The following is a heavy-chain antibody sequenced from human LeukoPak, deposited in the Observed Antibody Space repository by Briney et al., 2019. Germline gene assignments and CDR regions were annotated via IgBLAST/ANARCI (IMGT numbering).Heavy chain of an antibody. CDR1: GGTFSSYA. CDR3: ATYYYGSGSYPPDAFDI. Sequence: SVKVSCKASGGTFSSYAISWVRQAPGQGLEWMGGITPIFGTANYAQKFQGRVTITTDESTSTAYMELSSLRSEDTAVYYCATYYYGSGSYPPDAFDIWGQGTMVTVSS. J-gene: IGHJ3*02. V-gene: IGHV1-69*05. CDR2: ITPIFGTA. D-gene: IGHD3-10*01.